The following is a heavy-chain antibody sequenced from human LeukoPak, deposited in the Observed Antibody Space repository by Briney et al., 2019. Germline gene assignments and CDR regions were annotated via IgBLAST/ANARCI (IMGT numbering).Heavy chain of an antibody. CDR2: MNPDTGNT. Sequence: GASVKVSCKASGYTFTSYDINWVRQATGQGLEWMGWMNPDTGNTGYAQKFQGRVTMTRNTSISTAYMELSSLKSEDTAVYYCARRPFKYYDILTGSYRSDFDYWGQGTLVTVSS. J-gene: IGHJ4*02. V-gene: IGHV1-8*01. CDR1: GYTFTSYD. D-gene: IGHD3-9*01. CDR3: ARRPFKYYDILTGSYRSDFDY.